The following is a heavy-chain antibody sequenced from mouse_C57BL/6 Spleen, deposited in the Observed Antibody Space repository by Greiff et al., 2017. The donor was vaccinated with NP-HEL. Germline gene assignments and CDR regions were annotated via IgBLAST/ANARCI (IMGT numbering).Heavy chain of an antibody. CDR2: ISYDGSN. D-gene: IGHD4-1*01. J-gene: IGHJ2*01. Sequence: EVQLQESGPGLVKPSQSLSLTCSVTGYSITSGYYWNWIRQFPGNKLEWMGYISYDGSNNYNPSLKNRISITRDTSKNQFFLKLNSVTTEDTATYYCARGLGRYFDYWGQGTTLTVSS. CDR1: GYSITSGYY. CDR3: ARGLGRYFDY. V-gene: IGHV3-6*01.